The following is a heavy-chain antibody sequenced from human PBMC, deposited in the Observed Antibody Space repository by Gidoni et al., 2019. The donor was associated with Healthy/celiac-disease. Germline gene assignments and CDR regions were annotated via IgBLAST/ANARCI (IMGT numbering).Heavy chain of an antibody. CDR2: IYTSGST. D-gene: IGHD1-7*01. CDR3: ARAGTTYYYYGMDV. CDR1: GGSISSGSYY. J-gene: IGHJ6*02. V-gene: IGHV4-61*02. Sequence: QVQLQESGPGLVKPSQTLSLTCTVSGGSISSGSYYWSWIRQPAGKGLEWIGRIYTSGSTNYNPSLKSRVTISVDTSKNQFSLKLSSVTAADTAVYYCARAGTTYYYYGMDVWGQGTTVTVSS.